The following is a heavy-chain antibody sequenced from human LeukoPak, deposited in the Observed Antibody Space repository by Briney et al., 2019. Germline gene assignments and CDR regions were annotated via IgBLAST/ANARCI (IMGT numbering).Heavy chain of an antibody. CDR1: GFTFSTYN. CDR2: ISGSSSYI. Sequence: GGSLRLSCAGSGFTFSTYNMNWVRQAPGKGLEWVSSISGSSSYIYYVDSVKGRFSISRDNAKNSLYLQMNSLRAEDTAVYYCARDLLGWELHYFDYWGQGTLVTVSS. D-gene: IGHD1-26*01. J-gene: IGHJ4*02. V-gene: IGHV3-21*01. CDR3: ARDLLGWELHYFDY.